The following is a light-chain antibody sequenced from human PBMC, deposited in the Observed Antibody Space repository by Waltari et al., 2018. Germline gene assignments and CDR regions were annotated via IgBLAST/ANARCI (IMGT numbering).Light chain of an antibody. CDR1: SSDVGNYNL. CDR3: LSNCGWSQRG. Sequence: QSALTQPASVSGSPGQSITISCTGTSSDVGNYNLVSWYQQHPGKAPKLMIYEVSKRPPGVSELLSCPKVWNPALLANSWLQAEGGADYYCLSNCGWSQRGFGGGTQVT. CDR2: EVS. J-gene: IGLJ2*01. V-gene: IGLV2-14*02.